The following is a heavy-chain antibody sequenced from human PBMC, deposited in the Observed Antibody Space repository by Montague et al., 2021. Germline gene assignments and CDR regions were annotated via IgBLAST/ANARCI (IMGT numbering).Heavy chain of an antibody. CDR1: GFTFSSYD. D-gene: IGHD7-27*01. CDR3: ASTGAATAWRAYEI. V-gene: IGHV3-13*04. Sequence: SLRLSCPASGFTFSSYDMHWVRRATGKGLEWVSAIGTAGDTFYPGSVKGRFTISRENAENSLYLQVNSLRAGDTAVYYCASTGAATAWRAYEIWGLGTMVTVSS. J-gene: IGHJ3*02. CDR2: IGTAGDT.